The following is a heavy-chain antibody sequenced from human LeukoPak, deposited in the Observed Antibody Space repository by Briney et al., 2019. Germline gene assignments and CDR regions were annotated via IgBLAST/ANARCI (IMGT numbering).Heavy chain of an antibody. CDR2: ISYDGSNK. J-gene: IGHJ4*02. CDR3: AKGTRYSYGYYFDY. CDR1: GFTFSSYG. D-gene: IGHD5-18*01. V-gene: IGHV3-30*18. Sequence: GGSLRLSCAASGFTFSSYGMHWVRQAPGKGLELVAVISYDGSNKYYADSVKGRFTISRDNSKNTLYLQMNSLRAEDTAVYYCAKGTRYSYGYYFDYWGQGTLVTVSS.